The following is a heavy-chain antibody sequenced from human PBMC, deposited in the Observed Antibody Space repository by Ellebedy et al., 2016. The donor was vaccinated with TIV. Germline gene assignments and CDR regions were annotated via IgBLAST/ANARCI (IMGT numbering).Heavy chain of an antibody. CDR1: RYTFTSYA. J-gene: IGHJ4*02. D-gene: IGHD2-15*01. V-gene: IGHV1-3*01. Sequence: ASVKVSXKASRYTFTSYAMHWVRQAPGQRLEWMGWINAGNGNTKYSQKFQGRVTITADESTSTAYMELSSLRSEDTAVYYCAREGCSGGSCYFNYWGQGTLVTVSS. CDR2: INAGNGNT. CDR3: AREGCSGGSCYFNY.